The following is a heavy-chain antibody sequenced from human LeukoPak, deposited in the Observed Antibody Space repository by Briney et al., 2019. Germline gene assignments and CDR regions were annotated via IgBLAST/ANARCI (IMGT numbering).Heavy chain of an antibody. CDR2: ISYDGSNK. CDR3: ARDRARVFDY. V-gene: IGHV3-30*04. Sequence: GRSLRLSCAASGFTFSSYAMHWVRQAPGKGLGWVAVISYDGSNKYYADSVKGRFTISRDNSKNTLYLQMNSLRAEDTAVYYCARDRARVFDYWGQGTLVTVSS. D-gene: IGHD5-12*01. CDR1: GFTFSSYA. J-gene: IGHJ4*02.